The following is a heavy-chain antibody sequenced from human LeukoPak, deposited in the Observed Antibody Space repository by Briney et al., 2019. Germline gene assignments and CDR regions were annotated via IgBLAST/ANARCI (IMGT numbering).Heavy chain of an antibody. CDR1: GYSISSGYY. V-gene: IGHV4-38-2*02. D-gene: IGHD6-6*01. CDR3: ARDEIVEQLTYNWFDP. CDR2: IYHSGST. J-gene: IGHJ5*02. Sequence: SETLSLTCTVSGYSISSGYYWGWIRQPPGKGLEWIGSIYHSGSTYYNPSLKSRVTISVDTSKNQFSLKLSSVTAADTAVYYCARDEIVEQLTYNWFDPWGQGTLVTVSS.